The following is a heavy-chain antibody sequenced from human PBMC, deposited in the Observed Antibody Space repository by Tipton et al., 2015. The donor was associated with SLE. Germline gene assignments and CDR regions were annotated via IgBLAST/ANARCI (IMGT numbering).Heavy chain of an antibody. CDR2: INSDGSST. J-gene: IGHJ6*03. V-gene: IGHV3-74*01. D-gene: IGHD5-24*01. CDR1: GFTFSSYW. Sequence: SLRLSCAASGFTFSSYWMHWVRQAPGKGLVWVSRINSDGSSTTYADSVKGRFTISRDNAKNTLYLQMNSLRAEDTAIFYCARDWMANTRGYYYYYMDVWGKGTTVTVSS. CDR3: ARDWMANTRGYYYYYMDV.